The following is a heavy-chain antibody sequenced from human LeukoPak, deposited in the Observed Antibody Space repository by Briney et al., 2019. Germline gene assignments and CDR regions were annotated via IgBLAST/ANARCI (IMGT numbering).Heavy chain of an antibody. J-gene: IGHJ4*02. CDR2: ISGSGSNT. CDR3: AKDSIGYYKPFDY. V-gene: IGHV3-23*01. Sequence: PGGSLRLSCAASGFTFSSYAMNWVRQAPGKGLEWVSAISGSGSNTYYSDSVKGRFTISRDNSKNTLYLQMSSLRAEDTAVYYCAKDSIGYYKPFDYWGQGSLVTVSS. D-gene: IGHD3-22*01. CDR1: GFTFSSYA.